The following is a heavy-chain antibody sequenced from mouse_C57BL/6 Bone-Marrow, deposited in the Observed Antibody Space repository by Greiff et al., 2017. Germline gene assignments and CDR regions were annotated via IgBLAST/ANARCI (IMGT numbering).Heavy chain of an antibody. J-gene: IGHJ3*01. V-gene: IGHV5-9-1*02. CDR3: TRDGGYLVKAY. CDR1: GFTFSSYA. Sequence: EVKVVESGEGLVKPGGSLKLSCAASGFTFSSYAMSWVRQTPEKRLEWVAYISSGGDYIYYADTVKGRFTISRDNARNTLYLQMSSLKSEDTAMYYCTRDGGYLVKAYWGQGTLVTVSA. D-gene: IGHD3-1*01. CDR2: ISSGGDYI.